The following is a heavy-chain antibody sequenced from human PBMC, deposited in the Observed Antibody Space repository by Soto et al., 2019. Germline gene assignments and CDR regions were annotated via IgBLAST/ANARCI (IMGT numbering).Heavy chain of an antibody. CDR1: GYSFTNYG. Sequence: ASVKVSCKASGYSFTNYGISWVRQAPGQGLEWMGWISVYNGNTNFAQKLQGRVTMTTDTSTSTAYMELRSLRSEDTAVYYCASSGSRNYDFWRNDYWGQGTMVTGSS. D-gene: IGHD3-3*01. CDR2: ISVYNGNT. CDR3: ASSGSRNYDFWRNDY. J-gene: IGHJ4*02. V-gene: IGHV1-18*01.